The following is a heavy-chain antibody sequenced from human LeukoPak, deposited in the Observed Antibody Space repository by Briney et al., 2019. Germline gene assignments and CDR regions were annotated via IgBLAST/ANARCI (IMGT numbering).Heavy chain of an antibody. CDR2: ISGSGGSI. D-gene: IGHD5-24*01. Sequence: GGSLRLSCAASGFTFRNYVMSWVRQVPGKGLEWVSSISGSGGSIYYADSVKGRFTISRDNSKNTLYLQMNTLRPEDTAVYYCTRVGYIDEGIDYWGQGTLVTVSS. CDR3: TRVGYIDEGIDY. V-gene: IGHV3-23*01. J-gene: IGHJ4*02. CDR1: GFTFRNYV.